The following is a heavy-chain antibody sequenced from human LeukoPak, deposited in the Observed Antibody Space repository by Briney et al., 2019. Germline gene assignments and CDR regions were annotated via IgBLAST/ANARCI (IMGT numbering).Heavy chain of an antibody. V-gene: IGHV4-59*01. J-gene: IGHJ6*03. CDR1: GGSLRSYY. CDR2: IYYSGST. D-gene: IGHD6-19*01. Sequence: SETLSLTCTVSGGSLRSYYRSWIRQPPGKGLEWIGYIYYSGSTNYNPSLKSRVTISVDTSKNQFSLKLSSVTAADTAVYYCARDRPQIAVAGTHYCNYMDVRVKGTTVTVSS. CDR3: ARDRPQIAVAGTHYCNYMDV.